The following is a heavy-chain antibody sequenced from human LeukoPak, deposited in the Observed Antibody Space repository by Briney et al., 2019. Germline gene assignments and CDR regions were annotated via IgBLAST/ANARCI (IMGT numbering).Heavy chain of an antibody. CDR3: ARDSGTTGPWVGAFDI. V-gene: IGHV4-4*07. D-gene: IGHD1-1*01. Sequence: PSETLSLTCTVSGGSISSYYWSWIRQPAGKGLEWIGRIYTSGSTNYNPSLKSRVIMSVDTSKNQFSLKLSSVTAAGTAVYYCARDSGTTGPWVGAFDIWGQGTMVTVSS. J-gene: IGHJ3*02. CDR1: GGSISSYY. CDR2: IYTSGST.